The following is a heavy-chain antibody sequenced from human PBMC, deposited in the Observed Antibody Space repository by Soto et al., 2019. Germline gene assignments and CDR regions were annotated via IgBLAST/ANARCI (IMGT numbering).Heavy chain of an antibody. CDR2: IIPTFGTA. Sequence: QVQLVQSGAEVKKPGSSVKVSCKASGGTFSSYAISWVRQAPGQGLEWMGGIIPTFGTANYAQKFQGRVTITADESTSTAYMELSSLRSEDTAVYYCASHFHGELHDAFDIWGQGTMVTVSS. D-gene: IGHD1-7*01. CDR3: ASHFHGELHDAFDI. V-gene: IGHV1-69*01. J-gene: IGHJ3*02. CDR1: GGTFSSYA.